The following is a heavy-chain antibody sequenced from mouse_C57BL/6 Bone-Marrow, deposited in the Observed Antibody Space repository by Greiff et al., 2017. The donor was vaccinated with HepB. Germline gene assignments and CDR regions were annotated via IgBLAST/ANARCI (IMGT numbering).Heavy chain of an antibody. CDR1: GFTFSSYA. CDR3: ARDPLAYYAMDY. Sequence: EVKVEESGGGLVKPGGSLKLSCAASGFTFSSYAMSWVRQTPEKRLEWVATISDGGSYTYYPDNVKGRFTISRDNAKNNLYLQMSHLKSEDTAMYYCARDPLAYYAMDYWGQGTSVTVSS. V-gene: IGHV5-4*01. CDR2: ISDGGSYT. J-gene: IGHJ4*01.